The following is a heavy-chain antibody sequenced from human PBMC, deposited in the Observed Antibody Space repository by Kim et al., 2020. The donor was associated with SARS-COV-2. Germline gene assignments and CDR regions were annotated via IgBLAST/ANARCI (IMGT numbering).Heavy chain of an antibody. J-gene: IGHJ4*02. Sequence: SETLSLTCTVSGGSISSSSYYWGWIRQPPGKGLEWIGSIYYSGSTYYNPSLKSRVTISVDTSKNQFSLKLSSVTAADTAVYYCARAIVVVVAATQYFDYWGQGTLVTVSS. CDR2: IYYSGST. V-gene: IGHV4-39*07. CDR3: ARAIVVVVAATQYFDY. D-gene: IGHD2-15*01. CDR1: GGSISSSSYY.